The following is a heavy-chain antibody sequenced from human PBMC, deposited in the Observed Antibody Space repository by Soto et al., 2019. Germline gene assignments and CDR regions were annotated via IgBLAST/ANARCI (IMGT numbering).Heavy chain of an antibody. V-gene: IGHV4-59*01. CDR2: IYYSGST. Sequence: PSETLSLTCTVSGDSISSYYWSWIRQPPGKGLEWIGYIYYSGSTNYNPSLKSRVTISVDTSKNQFSLKVSSVTAADTAVYYCARGRGYSYAFDYWGQGTLVTVSS. J-gene: IGHJ4*02. CDR1: GDSISSYY. D-gene: IGHD5-18*01. CDR3: ARGRGYSYAFDY.